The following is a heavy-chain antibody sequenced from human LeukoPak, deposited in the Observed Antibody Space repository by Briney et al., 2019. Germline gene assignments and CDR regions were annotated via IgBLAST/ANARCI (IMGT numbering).Heavy chain of an antibody. CDR2: MNPNSGNT. Sequence: ASVKVSCKASGYTFTNYVINWVRQATGQGLEWMGWMNPNSGNTGYAQKFQGRVTLTRDTSMSTAYMELRSLRSEDTAVYYCARVGLDGSGSYPDYWGQGTLVTVSS. CDR3: ARVGLDGSGSYPDY. V-gene: IGHV1-8*01. D-gene: IGHD3-10*01. CDR1: GYTFTNYV. J-gene: IGHJ4*02.